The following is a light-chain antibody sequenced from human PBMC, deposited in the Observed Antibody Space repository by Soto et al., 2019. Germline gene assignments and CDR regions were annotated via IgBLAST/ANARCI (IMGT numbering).Light chain of an antibody. V-gene: IGKV1-17*01. Sequence: DIQMTQSPSSLSASVEDRVIITCRASQSISNHLNWYQQKPGKAPKLLIYAASTLQSGVPSRFSGSGSGTEFTLTIGRLQPEDFATYYCQQLNSYPITFGQGTRLEIK. CDR1: QSISNH. CDR2: AAS. CDR3: QQLNSYPIT. J-gene: IGKJ5*01.